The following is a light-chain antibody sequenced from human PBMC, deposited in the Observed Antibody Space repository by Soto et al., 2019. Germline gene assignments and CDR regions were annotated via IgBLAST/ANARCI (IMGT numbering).Light chain of an antibody. J-gene: IGKJ5*01. Sequence: EIVLTQSPGTRSSSPGGGGTLSCMASQSVSSYLAWYQQKPGQAPRLLIYDASNRATGIPARFSGSGSGTDFTLTISSLEPEDFAVYYCQQRSNWPPITFGQGTRLEIK. CDR3: QQRSNWPPIT. CDR2: DAS. V-gene: IGKV3-11*01. CDR1: QSVSSY.